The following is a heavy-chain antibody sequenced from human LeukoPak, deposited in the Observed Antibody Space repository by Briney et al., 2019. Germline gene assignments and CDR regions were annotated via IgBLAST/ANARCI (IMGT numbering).Heavy chain of an antibody. CDR3: ARVLTYDSSGYYSSHAFDI. CDR1: GGSISSGGYY. V-gene: IGHV4-31*03. Sequence: SQTLSLTCTVSGGSISSGGYYWSWIRQHPGKGLEWIRYIYYSGSTYYNPSLKSRVTISVDTSKNQFSLKLSSVTAADTAVYYCARVLTYDSSGYYSSHAFDIWGQGTMVTVSS. J-gene: IGHJ3*02. CDR2: IYYSGST. D-gene: IGHD3-22*01.